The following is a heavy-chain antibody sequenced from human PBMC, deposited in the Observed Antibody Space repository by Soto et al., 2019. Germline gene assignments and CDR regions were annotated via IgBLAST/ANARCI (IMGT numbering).Heavy chain of an antibody. J-gene: IGHJ6*02. Sequence: EVQLVESGGGLIQPGGSLRLSCAASGFTVSSNYMSWVRQAPGKGLEWVSVIYSGGSTYYADSVKGRFTISRDNSKNTLYLQMNSLRAEDTAVYYCAREWYYYDSSGGVVYGMDVWGQGTTVTVSS. V-gene: IGHV3-53*01. CDR1: GFTVSSNY. CDR2: IYSGGST. CDR3: AREWYYYDSSGGVVYGMDV. D-gene: IGHD3-22*01.